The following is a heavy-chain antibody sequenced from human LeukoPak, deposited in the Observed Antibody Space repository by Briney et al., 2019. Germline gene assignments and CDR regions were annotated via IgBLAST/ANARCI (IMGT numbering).Heavy chain of an antibody. Sequence: ASVKVSCKASGYTFTSYGISWVRQAPGQGLEWMGWISAYNGNTSYAQKLQGRVTMTTDTSTSTAYMELRSLRSDDTAVYYCARDGTYYAIKDSSWYWFDPWGQGTLVTVSS. D-gene: IGHD6-13*01. CDR1: GYTFTSYG. V-gene: IGHV1-18*04. CDR2: ISAYNGNT. CDR3: ARDGTYYAIKDSSWYWFDP. J-gene: IGHJ5*02.